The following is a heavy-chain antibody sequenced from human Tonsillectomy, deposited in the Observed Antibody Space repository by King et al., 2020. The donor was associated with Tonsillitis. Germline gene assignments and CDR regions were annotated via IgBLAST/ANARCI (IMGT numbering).Heavy chain of an antibody. CDR2: ISGYNGNR. CDR1: GYTFTGYG. Sequence: QLVQSGTEVKKPGASVKVSCKASGYTFTGYGISWVRQAPGQGLEWMGWISGYNGNRNYAQKFQDRVTLTTDTSTSTGYIELRSLRSDDTAVYYCARDLTSLWFGELFRHFDYWGQGTLVTVSS. V-gene: IGHV1-18*04. CDR3: ARDLTSLWFGELFRHFDY. J-gene: IGHJ4*02. D-gene: IGHD3-10*01.